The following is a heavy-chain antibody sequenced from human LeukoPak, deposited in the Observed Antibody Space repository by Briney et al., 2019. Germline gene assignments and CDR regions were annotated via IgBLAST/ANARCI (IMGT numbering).Heavy chain of an antibody. CDR2: IYTSGST. D-gene: IGHD6-13*01. Sequence: SETLSLTCTVSGGSISSYYWSRIRQPAGKGLEWIGRIYTSGSTNYNPSLKSRVTMSVDTSKNQFSLKLSSVTAADTAVYYCAREGQPLTYSSYMDVWGKGTTVTVSS. CDR1: GGSISSYY. J-gene: IGHJ6*03. V-gene: IGHV4-4*07. CDR3: AREGQPLTYSSYMDV.